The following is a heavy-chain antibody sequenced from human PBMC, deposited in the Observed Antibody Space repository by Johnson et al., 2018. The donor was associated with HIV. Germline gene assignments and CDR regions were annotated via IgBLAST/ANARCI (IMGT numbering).Heavy chain of an antibody. D-gene: IGHD3-3*01. CDR1: GFTVSSIY. J-gene: IGHJ3*02. V-gene: IGHV3-23*04. CDR2: ISGSGGST. CDR3: ARVVAKYYNCWSGYIDM. Sequence: VQLVESGGGLVQPGGSLKLSCAASGFTVSSIYMSWVRQAPGKGLEWVSGISGSGGSTYYADSVKGRFTISRENAKNFLYLQMNSLRAEDTALYYCARVVAKYYNCWSGYIDMWGQGTKVTVSS.